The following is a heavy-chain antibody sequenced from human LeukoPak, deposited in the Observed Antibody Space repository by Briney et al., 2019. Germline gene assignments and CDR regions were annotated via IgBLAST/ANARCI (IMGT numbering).Heavy chain of an antibody. V-gene: IGHV4-34*01. CDR2: IYHSGST. Sequence: SETLSLTCAVYGGSFSGYYWSWIRQPPGKGLEWIGSIYHSGSTYYNPSLKSRVTISVDTSKNQFSLKLSSVTAADTAVYYCARVDKYYDFWSGYQPFDYWGQGTLVTVSS. D-gene: IGHD3-3*01. J-gene: IGHJ4*02. CDR1: GGSFSGYY. CDR3: ARVDKYYDFWSGYQPFDY.